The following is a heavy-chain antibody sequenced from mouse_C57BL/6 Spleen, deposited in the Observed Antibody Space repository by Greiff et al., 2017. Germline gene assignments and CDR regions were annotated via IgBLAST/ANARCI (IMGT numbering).Heavy chain of an antibody. CDR3: TRDQINTVVATDYAMDD. Sequence: EVMLVESGEGLVKPGGSLKLSCAASGFTFSSYAMSWVRQTPEKRLEWVAYLSSGGDYIYYADTVKGRFTISRDNARNTLYLQMSSLKSEDTAMYYCTRDQINTVVATDYAMDDWGQGTSVTVSS. J-gene: IGHJ4*01. D-gene: IGHD1-1*01. V-gene: IGHV5-9-1*02. CDR1: GFTFSSYA. CDR2: LSSGGDYI.